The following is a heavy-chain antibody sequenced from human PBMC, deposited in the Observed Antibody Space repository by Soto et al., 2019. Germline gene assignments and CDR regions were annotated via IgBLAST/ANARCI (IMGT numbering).Heavy chain of an antibody. Sequence: GPTLVNPTQTLTLTCTFSGFSLRTSGMCVSWIRQPPGKALEWLARIDWDDDKYYSTSLKTRLTISKDTSKNQVVLTMTNMDPVDTATYYCAVGYCSGGSCYYGLFDYWGQGTLVTVSS. D-gene: IGHD2-15*01. V-gene: IGHV2-70*11. J-gene: IGHJ4*02. CDR3: AVGYCSGGSCYYGLFDY. CDR2: IDWDDDK. CDR1: GFSLRTSGMC.